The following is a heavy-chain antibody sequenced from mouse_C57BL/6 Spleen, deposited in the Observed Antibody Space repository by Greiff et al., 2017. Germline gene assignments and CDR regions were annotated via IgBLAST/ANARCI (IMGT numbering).Heavy chain of an antibody. V-gene: IGHV1-43*01. D-gene: IGHD1-1*01. CDR2: INPSTGGT. Sequence: EVQLQQSGPELVKPGASVKISCKASGYSFTGYYMHWVKQSSEKSLEWIGEINPSTGGTSYNQKFKGKATLTVDKSSSTAYMQLKSLTSEDSAVYYCAAYGYYWGQGTTLTVSS. CDR3: AAYGYY. CDR1: GYSFTGYY. J-gene: IGHJ2*01.